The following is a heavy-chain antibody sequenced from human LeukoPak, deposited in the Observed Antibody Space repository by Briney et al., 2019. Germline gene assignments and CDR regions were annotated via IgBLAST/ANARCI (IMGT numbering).Heavy chain of an antibody. Sequence: SETLSLTCTVSGGSISSGGYYWSWIRQHPGKGLGWFGYIYYSGSTYYNPSLKSRVTISVDTSKNQFSLKLSSVTAADTAVYYCARGGPGYCSGGSCVNWFDPWGQGTLVTVSS. J-gene: IGHJ5*02. V-gene: IGHV4-31*03. D-gene: IGHD2-15*01. CDR1: GGSISSGGYY. CDR2: IYYSGST. CDR3: ARGGPGYCSGGSCVNWFDP.